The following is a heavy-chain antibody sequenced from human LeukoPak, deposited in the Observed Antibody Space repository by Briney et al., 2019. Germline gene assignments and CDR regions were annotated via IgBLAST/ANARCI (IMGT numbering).Heavy chain of an antibody. CDR3: ARLPVRITMVRGVVHAFDI. V-gene: IGHV4-34*01. J-gene: IGHJ3*02. CDR1: GGSFSGYY. CDR2: INHSGST. Sequence: PSETLSLTCAVYGGSFSGYYWSWIRQPPGKGLEWIGEINHSGSTNYNPSLKSRVTISVDTSKNQFSLKLSSVTAADTAVYYCARLPVRITMVRGVVHAFDIWGQGTMVTVSS. D-gene: IGHD3-10*01.